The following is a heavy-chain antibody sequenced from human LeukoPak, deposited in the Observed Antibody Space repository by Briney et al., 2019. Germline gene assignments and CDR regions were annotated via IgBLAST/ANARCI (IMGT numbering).Heavy chain of an antibody. Sequence: GGSLRLSCAASGLTFSSYWMSWVRQAPGKGLEWVANIKQDGSEKYYVDSVKGRLTISRDNAKNSLYLQMNSLRAEDTAVYYCATDHYYYDSSGYYLGDYWGQGTLVTVSS. CDR3: ATDHYYYDSSGYYLGDY. V-gene: IGHV3-7*01. CDR2: IKQDGSEK. D-gene: IGHD3-22*01. CDR1: GLTFSSYW. J-gene: IGHJ4*02.